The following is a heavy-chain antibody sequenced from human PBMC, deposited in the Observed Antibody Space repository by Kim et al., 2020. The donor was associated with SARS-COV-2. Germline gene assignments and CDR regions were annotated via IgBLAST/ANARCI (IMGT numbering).Heavy chain of an antibody. V-gene: IGHV4-34*01. CDR1: GGSFSGYY. Sequence: GSLSLTCAVYGGSFSGYYWSWIRQPPGKGLEWIGEINHSGSTNYNPSLKSRVTISVDTSKNQFSLKLSSVTAADTAVYYCARGIAAAWYYYYGMDVWG. J-gene: IGHJ6*02. D-gene: IGHD6-13*01. CDR2: INHSGST. CDR3: ARGIAAAWYYYYGMDV.